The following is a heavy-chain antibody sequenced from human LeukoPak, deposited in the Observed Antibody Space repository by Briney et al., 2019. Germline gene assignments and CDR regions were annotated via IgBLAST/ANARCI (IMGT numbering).Heavy chain of an antibody. CDR2: IKSKTDGGTT. CDR3: TTDQDDFWSGYYRDY. CDR1: GFTFSNAW. D-gene: IGHD3-3*01. J-gene: IGHJ4*02. V-gene: IGHV3-15*01. Sequence: GGSLRLPCAASGFTFSNAWMSWVRQAPGKGLEWVGRIKSKTDGGTTDYAAPVKGRFTISRDDSKNTLYLQMNSLKTEDTAVYYCTTDQDDFWSGYYRDYWGQGTLVTVSS.